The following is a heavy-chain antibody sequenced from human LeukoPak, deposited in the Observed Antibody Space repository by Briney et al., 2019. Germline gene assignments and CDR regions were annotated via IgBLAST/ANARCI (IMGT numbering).Heavy chain of an antibody. CDR2: INQGGTER. CDR1: GFTFSSYA. Sequence: GGSLRLSCAASGFTFSSYAVTWVRQAPGKGLEWVANINQGGTERYVDSVKGRFTISRDNAKNSLYLQMNSLRAEDTAVYYCVREDSYSSGWYGPDYWGQGTLVTVSS. D-gene: IGHD6-19*01. V-gene: IGHV3-7*05. J-gene: IGHJ4*02. CDR3: VREDSYSSGWYGPDY.